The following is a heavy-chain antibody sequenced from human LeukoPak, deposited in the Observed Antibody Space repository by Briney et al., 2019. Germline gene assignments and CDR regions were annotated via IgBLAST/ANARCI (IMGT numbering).Heavy chain of an antibody. D-gene: IGHD3-22*01. CDR3: AKRGVVIRVILVGFHKEAYYFDS. CDR2: ISDSGGRT. CDR1: GITLSNYV. Sequence: GGSLRLSCAVSGITLSNYVMSWVRQAPGKGLEWVAGISDSGGRTNYADSVKGRFTISGDIPKNTLYLPMNSLRPEDTAVYFCAKRGVVIRVILVGFHKEAYYFDSWGQGVLATVSS. V-gene: IGHV3-23*01. J-gene: IGHJ4*02.